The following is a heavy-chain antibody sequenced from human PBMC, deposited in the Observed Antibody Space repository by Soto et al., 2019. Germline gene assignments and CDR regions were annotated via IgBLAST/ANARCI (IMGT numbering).Heavy chain of an antibody. CDR3: AREGTEGSSGWGVYYYYMDV. CDR2: IYYSGST. J-gene: IGHJ6*03. D-gene: IGHD6-19*01. Sequence: SETLSLTCTVSGGSISSYYWSWIRQPPGKGLEWIGYIYYSGSTNYNPSLKSRVTISVDTSKNQFSLKLSSVTAADTAVYYCAREGTEGSSGWGVYYYYMDVWGKGTTVTVSS. CDR1: GGSISSYY. V-gene: IGHV4-59*01.